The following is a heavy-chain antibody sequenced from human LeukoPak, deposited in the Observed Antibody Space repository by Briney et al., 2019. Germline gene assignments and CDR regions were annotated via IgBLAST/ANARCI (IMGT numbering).Heavy chain of an antibody. CDR1: GYSMTSGYY. CDR2: LYHTGAT. J-gene: IGHJ4*02. Sequence: SETLSLTCNVSGYSMTSGYYWGWIRQPPGKGLEWIGSLYHTGATFYNPSLKSRLTISVDTSRNQFALKLTSVTAADTAVYYCVRDRGSATRALDYWGQGTLVTVSS. V-gene: IGHV4-38-2*02. D-gene: IGHD3-10*01. CDR3: VRDRGSATRALDY.